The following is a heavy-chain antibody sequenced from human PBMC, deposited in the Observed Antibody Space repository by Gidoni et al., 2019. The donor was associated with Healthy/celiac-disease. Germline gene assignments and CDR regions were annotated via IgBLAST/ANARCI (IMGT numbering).Heavy chain of an antibody. V-gene: IGHV4-39*01. CDR3: ARLDILTVYALTFDY. J-gene: IGHJ4*02. Sequence: QLHLQESGPGLVKPSETLSLPCTTSGGSISSSSYYGCWIRQPPGKGMEWLGSIYYSGSTYYNPSLKSLVTISVDTAKNQFSRKLSAVTAADWAVYYCARLDILTVYALTFDYWGQGTLVTVAS. CDR2: IYYSGST. CDR1: GGSISSSSYY. D-gene: IGHD3-9*01.